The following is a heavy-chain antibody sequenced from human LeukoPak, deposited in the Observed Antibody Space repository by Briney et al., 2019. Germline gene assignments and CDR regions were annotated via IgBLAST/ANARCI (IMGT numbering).Heavy chain of an antibody. Sequence: GGSLRLACAASGFTFSSYAMSWVRQAPGKGLEWVSGISGGGGSTYYADSVKGRFTISRDNSKNTLYLRMNSLRAEDTAVYYCAKIEWLLNYYGMDVWGQGTTVTVSS. CDR3: AKIEWLLNYYGMDV. J-gene: IGHJ6*02. D-gene: IGHD3-3*01. V-gene: IGHV3-23*01. CDR2: ISGGGGST. CDR1: GFTFSSYA.